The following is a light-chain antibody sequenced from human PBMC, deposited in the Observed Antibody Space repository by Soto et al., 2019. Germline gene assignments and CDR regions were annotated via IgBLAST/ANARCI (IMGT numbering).Light chain of an antibody. CDR1: SSDIGAGYD. J-gene: IGLJ1*01. CDR3: QSFDSSLTGV. CDR2: GNT. Sequence: QSALAQSPSVSGAPGQTVTLSCTGSSSDIGAGYDVHWYQQLPGAAPKLLIYGNTNRPSGVPDRFSGSKSGTSASLAITGLQAEDEADYYCQSFDSSLTGVFGTGTKLTVL. V-gene: IGLV1-40*01.